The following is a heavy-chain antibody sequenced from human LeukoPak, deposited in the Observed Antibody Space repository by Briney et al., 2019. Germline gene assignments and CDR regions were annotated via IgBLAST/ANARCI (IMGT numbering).Heavy chain of an antibody. V-gene: IGHV3-23*01. CDR3: AKDLRYSSGWYLSPYYYYYYYGMDV. Sequence: PGGSLRLSCAASGFTFSSYAMSWVRQAPGKGLEWVSAISGSGGSTYYADSVKGRSTISRDNSKNTLYLQMNSLRAEDTAVYYCAKDLRYSSGWYLSPYYYYYYYGMDVWGQGTTVTVSS. CDR1: GFTFSSYA. D-gene: IGHD6-19*01. J-gene: IGHJ6*02. CDR2: ISGSGGST.